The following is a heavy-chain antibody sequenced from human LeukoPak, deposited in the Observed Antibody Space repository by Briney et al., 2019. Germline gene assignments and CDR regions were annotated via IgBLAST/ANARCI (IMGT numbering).Heavy chain of an antibody. CDR3: ARRITIFGVVIMEYFDY. V-gene: IGHV4-38-2*01. CDR2: IYHSGST. CDR1: GYSISSGYY. J-gene: IGHJ4*02. Sequence: PSEPLSLTCAVSGYSISSGYYWGWIRQPPGKGLEWIGSIYHSGSTYYNPSLKSRVTISVDTSKNQFSLKLSSVTAADTAVYYCARRITIFGVVIMEYFDYWGQGTLVTVSS. D-gene: IGHD3-3*01.